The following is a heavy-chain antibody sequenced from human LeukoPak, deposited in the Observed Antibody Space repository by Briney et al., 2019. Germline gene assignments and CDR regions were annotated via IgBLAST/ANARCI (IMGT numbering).Heavy chain of an antibody. D-gene: IGHD1-1*01. CDR2: MNPNSGNT. CDR1: GYTFTSYY. Sequence: LGASVKVSCKASGYTFTSYYMHWVRQAPGQGLEWMGWMNPNSGNTGYAQKFQGRVTITRNTSISTAYMELSSLRSEDTAVYYCARGNFYDAFDIWGQGTMVTVSS. V-gene: IGHV1-8*03. J-gene: IGHJ3*02. CDR3: ARGNFYDAFDI.